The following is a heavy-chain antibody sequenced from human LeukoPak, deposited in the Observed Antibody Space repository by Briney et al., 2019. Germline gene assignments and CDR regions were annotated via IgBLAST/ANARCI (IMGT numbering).Heavy chain of an antibody. D-gene: IGHD2-21*02. CDR2: IYYSGST. CDR1: GGSISSGDYY. CDR3: ARVAEGGGDPFDY. V-gene: IGHV4-30-4*01. Sequence: SQTLSLTCTVSGGSISSGDYYWSWIRQPPGKGLEWIGYIYYSGSTYYNPSLKSRVTISVDTSKNQFSLKLSSVTAVDTAVYYCARVAEGGGDPFDYWGQGTLVTVSS. J-gene: IGHJ4*02.